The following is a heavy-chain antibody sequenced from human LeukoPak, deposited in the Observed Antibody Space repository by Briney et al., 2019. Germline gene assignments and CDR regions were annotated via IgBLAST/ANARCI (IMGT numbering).Heavy chain of an antibody. CDR1: GGTFSSYA. D-gene: IGHD2-2*01. CDR2: IIPIFCTA. J-gene: IGHJ5*02. CDR3: ARDSPRSHCSSTSCYNWFDP. V-gene: IGHV1-69*01. Sequence: SVKVSCKASGGTFSSYAISWVRQAPGQGLEWMGGIIPIFCTANYAQKFQGRVTITADESTSTAYMELSSLRSEDTAVYYCARDSPRSHCSSTSCYNWFDPWGQGTLVTVSS.